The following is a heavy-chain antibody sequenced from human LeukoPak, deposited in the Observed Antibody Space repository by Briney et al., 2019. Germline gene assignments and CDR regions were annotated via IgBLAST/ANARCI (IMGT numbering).Heavy chain of an antibody. J-gene: IGHJ6*02. Sequence: GGSLRLSCAASGFTFSSYGMHWVRQAPGKGLEWAAVISYDGSNKYYADSVKGRFTISRDNSKNTLYLQMNSLRAEDTAVYYCAKDSTSYSMDVWGQGTTVTVSS. CDR3: AKDSTSYSMDV. CDR2: ISYDGSNK. CDR1: GFTFSSYG. D-gene: IGHD2-2*01. V-gene: IGHV3-30*18.